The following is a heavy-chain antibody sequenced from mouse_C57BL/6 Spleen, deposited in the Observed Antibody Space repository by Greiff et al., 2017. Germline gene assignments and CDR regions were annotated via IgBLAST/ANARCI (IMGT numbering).Heavy chain of an antibody. CDR1: GYTFTSYC. V-gene: IGHV1-59*01. Sequence: QVQLQQPGAELVRPGTSVKMSCKASGYTFTSYCMHWVKQSPGQGLEWIGVIDPSDSYTNYNEKFKGKATLTVDTASSTAYMQLSRQTSEDSAVYYCARDCNRSSYYFDYWGQGTTLTVSA. D-gene: IGHD1-1*01. CDR3: ARDCNRSSYYFDY. J-gene: IGHJ2*01. CDR2: IDPSDSYT.